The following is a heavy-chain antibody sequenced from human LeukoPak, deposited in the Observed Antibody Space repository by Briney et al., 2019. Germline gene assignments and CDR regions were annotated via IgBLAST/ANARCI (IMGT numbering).Heavy chain of an antibody. CDR1: GGSISSGGYY. CDR3: ARESGVDTAMVPFDY. V-gene: IGHV4-39*07. J-gene: IGHJ4*02. Sequence: PSETLSLTCTVSGGSISSGGYYWSWIRQPPGKGLEWIGSIYHSGSTYYNPPLKSRVTISLDTSKNQFSLKLSSVTAADTAVYYCARESGVDTAMVPFDYWGQGTLVTVSS. CDR2: IYHSGST. D-gene: IGHD5-18*01.